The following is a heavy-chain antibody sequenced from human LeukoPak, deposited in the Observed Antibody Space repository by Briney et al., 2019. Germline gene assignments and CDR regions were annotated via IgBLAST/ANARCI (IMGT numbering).Heavy chain of an antibody. J-gene: IGHJ6*03. CDR3: ASHRLYYHYMDV. CDR1: GGSFKGYY. V-gene: IGHV4-34*01. Sequence: SETLSLTCAVYGGSFKGYYWSWIRQPPAKGLEWIGEINPGGSTNYNASLKGRVAISADTSKNQFSLELSSVTAAGTAVYYCASHRLYYHYMDVWGKGTTVTVSS. CDR2: INPGGST.